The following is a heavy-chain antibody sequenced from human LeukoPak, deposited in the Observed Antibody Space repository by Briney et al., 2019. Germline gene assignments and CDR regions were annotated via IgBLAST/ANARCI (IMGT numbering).Heavy chain of an antibody. D-gene: IGHD1-26*01. CDR3: ARNSGANVYTYSFQY. V-gene: IGHV3-20*04. Sequence: GGSLRLSCVASGLTFDDYGMSWVRPAPGKGLEGVSGINWNGGTTTYADSVKGRFTISRDNAKNSLYLQMNSLRVEDTAFYYCARNSGANVYTYSFQYWGRGTLVTVSS. CDR2: INWNGGTT. J-gene: IGHJ4*02. CDR1: GLTFDDYG.